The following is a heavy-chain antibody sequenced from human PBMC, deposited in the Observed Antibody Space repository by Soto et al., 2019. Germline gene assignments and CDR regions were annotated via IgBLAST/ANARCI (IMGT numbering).Heavy chain of an antibody. V-gene: IGHV1-2*02. J-gene: IGHJ3*02. CDR1: GYTFTGYY. CDR3: AREDGVRAFDI. Sequence: WASVKVSFKASGYTFTGYYMHWLRQAPGQGLEWMGWINPNSGGTNYAQKFQGRVTMTRDTSISTAYMELSRLRSDDTAVYYCAREDGVRAFDIWGQGTVVTVSS. D-gene: IGHD3-16*01. CDR2: INPNSGGT.